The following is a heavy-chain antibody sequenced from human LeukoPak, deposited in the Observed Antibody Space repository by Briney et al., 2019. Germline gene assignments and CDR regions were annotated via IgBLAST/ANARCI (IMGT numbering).Heavy chain of an antibody. CDR3: ARDQTYYYDSSGYYYMGYFDY. CDR1: GYTFTSYG. V-gene: IGHV1-18*01. D-gene: IGHD3-22*01. CDR2: ISAYNGNT. J-gene: IGHJ4*02. Sequence: ASVKVSCKASGYTFTSYGISWVRQAPGQGLEWMGWISAYNGNTNYAQKLQGRVTMTTDTSTSTAYVELRSLRSDDTAVYYCARDQTYYYDSSGYYYMGYFDYWGQGTLVTVSS.